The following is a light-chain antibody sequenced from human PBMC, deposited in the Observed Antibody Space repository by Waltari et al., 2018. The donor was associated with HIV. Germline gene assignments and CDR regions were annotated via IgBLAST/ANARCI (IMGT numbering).Light chain of an antibody. CDR3: QQYYSPPFT. CDR1: QTIVYGSNTEKY. CDR2: WAS. Sequence: DIVMTQSPDSLAVSLGERATIDCRSRQTIVYGSNTEKYLAWYQQKAGQPPKLLISWASTRESGVPDRFSGSGSGTDFTLTINNLQAEDVAVYFCQQYYSPPFTFGGGTKVEIK. J-gene: IGKJ4*01. V-gene: IGKV4-1*01.